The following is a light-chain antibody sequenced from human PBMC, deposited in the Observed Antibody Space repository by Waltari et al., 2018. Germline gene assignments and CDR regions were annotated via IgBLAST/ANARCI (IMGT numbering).Light chain of an antibody. CDR1: QGIRNS. V-gene: IGKV1-NL1*01. Sequence: IQMTQSPSSLSASVGDRVIITCRPSQGIRNSLAWSQQKPGNAPKPLVYVSSTLQIGFPSRFSGSGSGTDYTLTISSLQPEDFATYYCQQYYSTPPWTFGQGTKLEIK. CDR2: VSS. CDR3: QQYYSTPPWT. J-gene: IGKJ2*02.